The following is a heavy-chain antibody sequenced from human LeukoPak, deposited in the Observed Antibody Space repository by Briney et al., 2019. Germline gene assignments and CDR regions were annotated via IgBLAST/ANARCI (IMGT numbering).Heavy chain of an antibody. CDR1: GGTFSSYA. J-gene: IGHJ4*02. V-gene: IGHV1-69*13. CDR3: ALIATVVTPINGSVDY. Sequence: SVKVSCKASGGTFSSYAISWVRQAPGQGLEWMGGIIPIFGTANYAQKFQGRVTITADESTSTAYMELSSLRSEDTAVYYCALIATVVTPINGSVDYWGQGSLLIVS. CDR2: IIPIFGTA. D-gene: IGHD4-23*01.